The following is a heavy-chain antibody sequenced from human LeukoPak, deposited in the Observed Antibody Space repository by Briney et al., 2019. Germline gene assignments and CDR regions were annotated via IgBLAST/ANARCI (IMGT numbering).Heavy chain of an antibody. Sequence: GESLKISCKGSGYSFTSYWIGWVRQMPGKGLEWMGIIYPSDSDTRYSPSFQGQVTISADKSISTAYLQWSSLKASDTAMYYCASLGYCSSTSCYNDYWGQGTLVTVSS. J-gene: IGHJ4*02. D-gene: IGHD2-2*02. CDR2: IYPSDSDT. CDR1: GYSFTSYW. CDR3: ASLGYCSSTSCYNDY. V-gene: IGHV5-51*01.